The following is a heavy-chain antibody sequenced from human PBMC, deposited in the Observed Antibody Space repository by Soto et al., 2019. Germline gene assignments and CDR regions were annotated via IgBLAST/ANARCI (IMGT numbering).Heavy chain of an antibody. Sequence: XESLTISCKGSGYSFTSYWIGLVRQMPGKGLEWMGIIYPGDSDTRYSPSFQGQVTISADKSISTAYLQWSSLKASDTAMYYCASSYYYDSSGYGMDVWGQGTTVTVSS. CDR2: IYPGDSDT. CDR1: GYSFTSYW. D-gene: IGHD3-22*01. V-gene: IGHV5-51*01. CDR3: ASSYYYDSSGYGMDV. J-gene: IGHJ6*02.